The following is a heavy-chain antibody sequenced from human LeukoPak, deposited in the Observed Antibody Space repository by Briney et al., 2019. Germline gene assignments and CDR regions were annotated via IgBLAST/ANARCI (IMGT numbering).Heavy chain of an antibody. Sequence: SETLSLTCTVSGGSISSSSYYWGWIRQPPGKGLEWIGSIYYSGSTYYNPSLKSRVTISVDTSKNQFSLKLSSVTAADTAVYYCARRVRGGSGWSEIFDYWGQGTLAAVSS. J-gene: IGHJ4*02. CDR1: GGSISSSSYY. V-gene: IGHV4-39*01. CDR2: IYYSGST. CDR3: ARRVRGGSGWSEIFDY. D-gene: IGHD6-19*01.